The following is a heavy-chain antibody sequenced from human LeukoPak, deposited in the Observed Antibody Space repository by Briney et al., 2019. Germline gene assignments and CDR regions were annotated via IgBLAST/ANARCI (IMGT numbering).Heavy chain of an antibody. CDR1: GGTFSSYA. J-gene: IGHJ6*02. CDR2: INPNSGGT. V-gene: IGHV1-8*02. D-gene: IGHD2/OR15-2a*01. Sequence: GASVKVSCKASGGTFSSYAISWVRQAPGQGLEWMGRINPNSGGTNYAQKFQGRVTMTRNTSISTAYMELSSLRSEDMAVYYCARRVLNSPQYYYYGMDVWGQGTTVTVSS. CDR3: ARRVLNSPQYYYYGMDV.